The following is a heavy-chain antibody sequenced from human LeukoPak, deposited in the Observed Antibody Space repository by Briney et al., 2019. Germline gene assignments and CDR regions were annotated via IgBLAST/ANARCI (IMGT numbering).Heavy chain of an antibody. CDR2: ISGSGGST. CDR3: AKNRDDGFIDY. D-gene: IGHD1-1*01. Sequence: GGSLRLSCAASGFTFSSYGMSWVRQAPGKGLEWVSAISGSGGSTYYADSVKGRFTISRDNSKNTLYLQMNSLRAEVTAVYYCAKNRDDGFIDYWGQGTLVTVSS. J-gene: IGHJ4*02. CDR1: GFTFSSYG. V-gene: IGHV3-23*01.